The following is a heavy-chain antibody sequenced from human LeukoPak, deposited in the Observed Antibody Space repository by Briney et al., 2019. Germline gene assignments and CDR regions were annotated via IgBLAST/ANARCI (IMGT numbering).Heavy chain of an antibody. D-gene: IGHD2-2*02. CDR2: INPNSGGT. CDR3: ARGILGYCSSTSCYTDY. V-gene: IGHV1-2*02. CDR1: GYTFTGYY. J-gene: IGHJ4*02. Sequence: SVKVSCKASGYTFTGYYMHWVRQAPGQGLEWMGWINPNSGGTNYAQKFQGRVTMTRDTSISTAYMELSRLRSDDTAVYYCARGILGYCSSTSCYTDYWGQGTLVTVSS.